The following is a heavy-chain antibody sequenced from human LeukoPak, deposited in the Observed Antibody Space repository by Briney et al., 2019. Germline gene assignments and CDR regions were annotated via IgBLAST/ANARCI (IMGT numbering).Heavy chain of an antibody. J-gene: IGHJ4*02. CDR3: ARTGYSSSWPFDY. V-gene: IGHV4-4*07. CDR2: IYTSGST. D-gene: IGHD6-13*01. Sequence: SETLSLTCTVSGGSISSYYWSWIRRPAGKGLEWIGRIYTSGSTNYNPSLKSRVTMSVDTSKNQFSLKLSSVTAADTAVYYCARTGYSSSWPFDYRGQGTLVTVSS. CDR1: GGSISSYY.